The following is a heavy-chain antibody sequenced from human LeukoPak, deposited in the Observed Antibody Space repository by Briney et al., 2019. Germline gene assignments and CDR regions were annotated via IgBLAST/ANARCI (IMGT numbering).Heavy chain of an antibody. D-gene: IGHD3-9*01. CDR3: ARGPYYNTLTGFRGRILGFDY. Sequence: GGSLRLSCAASGFTFSTNWMSWVRQAPGKGLEWVANIKEDGSEKYYVDSVKGRFTISRDNAKNSLYLQMNSLRAEDTAVYYCARGPYYNTLTGFRGRILGFDYWGQGTLVTVSS. V-gene: IGHV3-7*01. CDR2: IKEDGSEK. CDR1: GFTFSTNW. J-gene: IGHJ4*02.